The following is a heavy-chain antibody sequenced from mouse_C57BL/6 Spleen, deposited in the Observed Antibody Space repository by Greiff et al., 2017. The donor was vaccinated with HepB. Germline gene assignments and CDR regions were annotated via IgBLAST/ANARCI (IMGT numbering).Heavy chain of an antibody. D-gene: IGHD3-2*02. CDR2: IDPSDSYT. CDR1: GYTFTSYW. CDR3: ARGGTAQADFDY. V-gene: IGHV1-69*01. J-gene: IGHJ2*01. Sequence: QVQLQQPGAELVMPGASVKLSCKASGYTFTSYWMHWVKQRPGQGLEWIGEIDPSDSYTNYNQKFKGKSTLTVDKSSSTAYMQLSSLTSEDSAVYYCARGGTAQADFDYWGQGTTLTVSS.